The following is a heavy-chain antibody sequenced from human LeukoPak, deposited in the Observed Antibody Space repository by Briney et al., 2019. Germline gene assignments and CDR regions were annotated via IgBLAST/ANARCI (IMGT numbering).Heavy chain of an antibody. CDR3: ARAAYCSSTNCYGFDY. J-gene: IGHJ4*02. CDR1: GGSISSYY. CDR2: IYYSGST. Sequence: PSETLSLTCTVSGGSISSYYWSWIRPPPGKGLEWIGYIYYSGSTNYNPSLKSRVTFSVDTSKKQFSLKLTSVTAADTAVYYCARAAYCSSTNCYGFDYWGQGTLVTVSS. V-gene: IGHV4-59*12. D-gene: IGHD2-2*01.